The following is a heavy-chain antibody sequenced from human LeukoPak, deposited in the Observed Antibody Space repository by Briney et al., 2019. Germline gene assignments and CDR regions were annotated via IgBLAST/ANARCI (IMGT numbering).Heavy chain of an antibody. CDR3: ARDLLVFGVVLAFDI. V-gene: IGHV1-18*01. D-gene: IGHD3-3*01. J-gene: IGHJ3*02. CDR2: ISAYNGNT. Sequence: ASVKVSCMASGYTFTSYGISWVRQAPGQGLEWMGWISAYNGNTNYAQKLQGRGTMTTDTSTSTAYMELRSLRSDDTAVYYCARDLLVFGVVLAFDIWGQGTMVTVSS. CDR1: GYTFTSYG.